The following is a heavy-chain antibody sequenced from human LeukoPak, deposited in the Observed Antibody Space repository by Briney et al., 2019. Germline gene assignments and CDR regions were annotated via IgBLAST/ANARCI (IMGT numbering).Heavy chain of an antibody. Sequence: GGSLRLSCTASGFTFSSYAMSWVRQAPGKGLEWVSVISGSGGSTYYADSVKGRFTISRDNSKNTLYLQMNSLRVEDTALYYCAKDRSFLPDYWGQGTLVTVSS. CDR3: AKDRSFLPDY. D-gene: IGHD3-3*02. CDR1: GFTFSSYA. CDR2: ISGSGGST. V-gene: IGHV3-23*01. J-gene: IGHJ4*02.